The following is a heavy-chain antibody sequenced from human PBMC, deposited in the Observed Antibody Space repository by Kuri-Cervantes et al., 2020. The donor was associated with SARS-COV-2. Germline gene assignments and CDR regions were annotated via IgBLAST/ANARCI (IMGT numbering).Heavy chain of an antibody. CDR3: ARRNDEDYVWGSYTEYWFDP. D-gene: IGHD3-16*01. CDR2: IYTSGST. V-gene: IGHV4-4*07. Sequence: LSCTVSGGSINSYYWSWIRQPAGKGLEWIGRIYTSGSTNYNPSLKSRVNMSVDTSKDEFSLKLSSVTAADTAVYYCARRNDEDYVWGSYTEYWFDPWGQGTLVTVSS. CDR1: GGSINSYY. J-gene: IGHJ5*02.